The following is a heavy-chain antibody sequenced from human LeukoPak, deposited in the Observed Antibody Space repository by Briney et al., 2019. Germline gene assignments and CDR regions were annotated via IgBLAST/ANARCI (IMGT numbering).Heavy chain of an antibody. CDR3: ARGRIAVAGYYYYYYGMDV. CDR2: INHSGST. Sequence: SETLSLTCAVYGGSFSGYYWSWIRQPPGKGLEWIGEINHSGSTNYNPSLKSRVTISVDTSKNQFSLKLSSVTAADTAVYYCARGRIAVAGYYYYYYGMDVWGKGTTVTVSS. D-gene: IGHD6-19*01. V-gene: IGHV4-34*01. CDR1: GGSFSGYY. J-gene: IGHJ6*04.